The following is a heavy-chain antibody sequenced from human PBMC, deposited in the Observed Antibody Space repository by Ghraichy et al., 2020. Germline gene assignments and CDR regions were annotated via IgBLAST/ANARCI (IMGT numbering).Heavy chain of an antibody. CDR2: INDSGST. D-gene: IGHD2-15*01. CDR3: ASAPPGYCSGGSCYKAHY. CDR1: GGSFSGYY. J-gene: IGHJ4*02. V-gene: IGHV4-34*01. Sequence: SETLSLTCAVYGGSFSGYYWSWIRQPPGKGLEWIGEINDSGSTNYNPSLESRVTISLDTSKNQFSLKLSSVTAADTAVYYCASAPPGYCSGGSCYKAHYWGQGTLVTVSS.